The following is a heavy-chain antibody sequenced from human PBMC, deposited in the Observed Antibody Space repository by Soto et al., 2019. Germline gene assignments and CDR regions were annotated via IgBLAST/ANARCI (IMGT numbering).Heavy chain of an antibody. CDR2: IIPIFGTA. J-gene: IGHJ5*02. Sequence: QVQLVQSGAEVQKPGSSVKVSCKASGGTFSSYAISWVRQAPGQGLEWMGGIIPIFGTANYAQKFQGRVTITADESTSTAYMELSSLRSEDTAVYYCAHTRGGYSSSWYSWFDPWGQGTLVTVSS. CDR3: AHTRGGYSSSWYSWFDP. D-gene: IGHD6-13*01. V-gene: IGHV1-69*01. CDR1: GGTFSSYA.